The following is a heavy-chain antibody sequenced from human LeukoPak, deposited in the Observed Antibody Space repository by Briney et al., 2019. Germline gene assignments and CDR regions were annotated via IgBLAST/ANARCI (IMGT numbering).Heavy chain of an antibody. CDR2: LTSDGSKK. D-gene: IGHD3-22*01. J-gene: IGHJ6*02. Sequence: QPGRSLRLSCAASGFTFSSYGMHWVRQAPGQGLEWVALLTSDGSKKYSADSVKGRLTISRDNSKNTLYLQMNSLRVEDTAVYYCAKGYDSTFYGLDVWGQGTTVTVSS. V-gene: IGHV3-30*18. CDR3: AKGYDSTFYGLDV. CDR1: GFTFSSYG.